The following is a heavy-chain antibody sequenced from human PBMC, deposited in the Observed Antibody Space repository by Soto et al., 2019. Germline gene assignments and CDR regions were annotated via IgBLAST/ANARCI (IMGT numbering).Heavy chain of an antibody. Sequence: EVQLVQAGAEVKKPGESLRISCKGSGYSFTSARITWVRQMPGKGLEWMGMIDPSDSYTNSSPSFQGHVTISADKSISTAYRQWSSLTASDTATYHCARRGVTTLGFWGQGTLVTVSS. J-gene: IGHJ4*02. CDR1: GYSFTSAR. D-gene: IGHD3-16*01. CDR2: IDPSDSYT. V-gene: IGHV5-10-1*01. CDR3: ARRGVTTLGF.